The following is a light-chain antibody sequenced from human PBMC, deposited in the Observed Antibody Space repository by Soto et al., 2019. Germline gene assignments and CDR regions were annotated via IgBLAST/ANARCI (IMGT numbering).Light chain of an antibody. CDR1: QSVSRNY. Sequence: EIVLTQSPGTLSLSPGERATLSCRAGQSVSRNYLAWYQQKAGQAPRLLIYGASSRATGIPDRFSGSGSGTDFTLTISRLEPEDFAVYYCQQYGNSPSITFGQGTRLEIK. V-gene: IGKV3-20*01. J-gene: IGKJ5*01. CDR2: GAS. CDR3: QQYGNSPSIT.